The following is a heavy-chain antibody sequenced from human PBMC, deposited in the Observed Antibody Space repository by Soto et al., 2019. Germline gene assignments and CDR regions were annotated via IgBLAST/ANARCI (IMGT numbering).Heavy chain of an antibody. J-gene: IGHJ5*02. CDR2: IYHSGST. CDR3: ARAYGSGSYSWFDP. CDR1: GGSISSGGYS. D-gene: IGHD3-10*01. Sequence: SETLSLTCAVSGGSISSGGYSWSWIRQPPGKGPEWIGYIYHSGSTYYNPSLKSRVTISVDRSKNQFSLKLSSVTAADTAVYYCARAYGSGSYSWFDPWGQGTLVTVSS. V-gene: IGHV4-30-2*01.